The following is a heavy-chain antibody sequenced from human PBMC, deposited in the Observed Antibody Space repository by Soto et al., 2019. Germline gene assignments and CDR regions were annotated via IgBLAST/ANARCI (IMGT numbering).Heavy chain of an antibody. V-gene: IGHV1-69*19. CDR1: GGTFNTYA. CDR2: ISPMFGAA. Sequence: QVQLVQSGAEMKKPGSSVKVSCQSSGGTFNTYAMNWVRQAPGQGPEWMGDISPMFGAANYAPKFQGRVTIPASESTGTSYMQLGSLTSEDAAVYFCAREVQVHTPAFVYWGQGALVTVSS. CDR3: AREVQVHTPAFVY. D-gene: IGHD3-10*01. J-gene: IGHJ4*02.